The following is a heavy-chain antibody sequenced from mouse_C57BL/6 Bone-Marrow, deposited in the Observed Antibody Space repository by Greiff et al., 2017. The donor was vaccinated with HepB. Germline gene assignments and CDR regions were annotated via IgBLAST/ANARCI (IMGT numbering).Heavy chain of an antibody. CDR3: AYSNYVRAMDY. J-gene: IGHJ4*01. CDR2: INPSSGYT. D-gene: IGHD2-5*01. Sequence: VQLQQSGAELARPGASVKMSCKASGYTFTSYTMHWVKQRPGQGLEWIGYINPSSGYTKYNQKFKDKATLTADKSSSTAYMQLSSLTSEDSAVYYCAYSNYVRAMDYWGQGTSVTVSS. V-gene: IGHV1-4*01. CDR1: GYTFTSYT.